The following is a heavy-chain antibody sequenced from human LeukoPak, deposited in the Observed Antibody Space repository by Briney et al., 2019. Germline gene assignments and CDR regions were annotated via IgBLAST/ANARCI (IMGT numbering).Heavy chain of an antibody. D-gene: IGHD6-6*01. CDR1: GGSFSGYY. Sequence: SETLSLTCAVYGGSFSGYYWSWIRKPPGKGLEGFALIYYGGTTYYNPSLKSRVTISLDTSKNQFSLKLSSVTAADTAIYYCARDFSSSSTVYYYYYMDVWGKGTTVTVSS. J-gene: IGHJ6*03. CDR2: IYYGGTT. CDR3: ARDFSSSSTVYYYYYMDV. V-gene: IGHV4-34*01.